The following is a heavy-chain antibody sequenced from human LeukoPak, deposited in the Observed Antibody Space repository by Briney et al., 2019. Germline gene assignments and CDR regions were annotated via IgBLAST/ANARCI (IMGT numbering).Heavy chain of an antibody. CDR2: IKEDGSEK. CDR3: AKYSGGWSFEY. J-gene: IGHJ4*02. V-gene: IGHV3-7*05. CDR1: GFTFSNYW. D-gene: IGHD6-19*01. Sequence: GGSLRLSCAASGFTFSNYWMGWVRQAPGKGLEWVANIKEDGSEKRCVDSVKGRFTISRDNAKNSLYLEMNSLRAEDTAVYYCAKYSGGWSFEYWGQGTLVTVSS.